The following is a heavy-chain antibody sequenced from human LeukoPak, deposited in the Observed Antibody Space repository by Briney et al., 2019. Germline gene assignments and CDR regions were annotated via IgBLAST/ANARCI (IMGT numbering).Heavy chain of an antibody. V-gene: IGHV3-30*04. D-gene: IGHD1-26*01. CDR1: GFTFSSYV. J-gene: IGHJ4*02. CDR3: AREIPGNYFDY. CDR2: ISYDGSNE. Sequence: GGSLRLSCAASGFTFSSYVMHWVRQAPGKGLEWVAIISYDGSNEYYADSVKGRFTISRDNSKNTLYLQMNSLRAADTAVYYCAREIPGNYFDYWGQGTLVTVSS.